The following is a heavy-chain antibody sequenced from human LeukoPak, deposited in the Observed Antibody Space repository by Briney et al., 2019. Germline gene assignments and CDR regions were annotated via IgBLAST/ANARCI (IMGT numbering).Heavy chain of an antibody. CDR1: GGSISSSNW. J-gene: IGHJ4*02. CDR3: AREYTLYRSGWFLDY. Sequence: SETLSLTCAVSGGSISSSNWWSWVRQPPGKGLEWIGSIDYSGSTHYNPSLKSRATISIDTSKNQFSLNLSSVTAADTAVYYCAREYTLYRSGWFLDYWGQGTLVTVSS. D-gene: IGHD6-19*01. CDR2: IDYSGST. V-gene: IGHV4-4*02.